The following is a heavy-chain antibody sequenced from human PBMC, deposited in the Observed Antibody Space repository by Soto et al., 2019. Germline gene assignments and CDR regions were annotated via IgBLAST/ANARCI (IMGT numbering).Heavy chain of an antibody. CDR3: ARVPVPTYYYDSSGYYGYYFDY. D-gene: IGHD3-22*01. CDR1: GFTFSSYS. Sequence: EVQLVESGGGLVKPGGSLRLSCAASGFTFSSYSMNWVRQAPGKGLEWVSSISSSSSYIYYADSVKGRFTISRDNAKNSLYLQMNSLRAEDTAVYYYARVPVPTYYYDSSGYYGYYFDYWGQGTLVTVSS. CDR2: ISSSSSYI. J-gene: IGHJ4*02. V-gene: IGHV3-21*01.